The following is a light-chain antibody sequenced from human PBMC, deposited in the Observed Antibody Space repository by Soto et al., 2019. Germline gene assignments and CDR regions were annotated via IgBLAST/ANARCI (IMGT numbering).Light chain of an antibody. CDR1: QGITNS. V-gene: IGKV1-6*02. J-gene: IGKJ2*01. CDR3: LQHYDYPPT. CDR2: AAS. Sequence: AIQMTQSPRSLSASVGDRVTITCRASQGITNSLIWYQQKPGKAPKLLIYAASTLQTGVPPRFSGSGSGTHFTLTISSLQTEDFATYHCLQHYDYPPTFGQGTKLEIK.